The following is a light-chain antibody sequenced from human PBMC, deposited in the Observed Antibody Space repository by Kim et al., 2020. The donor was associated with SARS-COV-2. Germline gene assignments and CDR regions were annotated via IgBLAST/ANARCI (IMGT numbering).Light chain of an antibody. J-gene: IGLJ3*02. CDR1: RSDIAAYNF. V-gene: IGLV2-14*04. CDR2: DVD. Sequence: GQSITISCTGTRSDIAAYNFVSWYQQHPGEAPKVIIYDVDNRPSGVSSRFSGSKSGTTASLTISEVQAEDEADYYCSSFRSGNTLLFGGGTKLTVL. CDR3: SSFRSGNTLL.